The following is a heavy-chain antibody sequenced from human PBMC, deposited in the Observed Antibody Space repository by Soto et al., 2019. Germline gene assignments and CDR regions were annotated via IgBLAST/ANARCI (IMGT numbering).Heavy chain of an antibody. CDR2: INPNSGGT. D-gene: IGHD1-26*01. CDR3: ARDVAYSGSYYLDY. Sequence: AASVKVSCKASGYTFTGYYMHWVRQAPGQGLEWMGWINPNSGGTNYAQKFQGWVTMTRDTSISTAYMELSRLRSDDTAVYYCARDVAYSGSYYLDYWGQGTLVTVSS. J-gene: IGHJ4*02. V-gene: IGHV1-2*04. CDR1: GYTFTGYY.